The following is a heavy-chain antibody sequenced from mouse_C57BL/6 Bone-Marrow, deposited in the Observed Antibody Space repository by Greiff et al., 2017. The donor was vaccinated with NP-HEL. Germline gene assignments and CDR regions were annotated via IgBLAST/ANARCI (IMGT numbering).Heavy chain of an antibody. CDR3: ARDPSDRYAMDY. J-gene: IGHJ4*01. CDR1: GFTFSSYA. Sequence: EVHLVESGGGLVKPGGSLKLSCAASGFTFSSYAMSWVRQTPETRLEWVATISDGGSYTYYPANVQGRFTISRDNAKNNLYLQMSHLKSEDTAMYYCARDPSDRYAMDYWGQGTSVTVSS. V-gene: IGHV5-4*01. CDR2: ISDGGSYT.